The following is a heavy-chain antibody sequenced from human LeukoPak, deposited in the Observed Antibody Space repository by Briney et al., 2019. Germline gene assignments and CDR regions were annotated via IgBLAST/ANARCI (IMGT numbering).Heavy chain of an antibody. Sequence: ASVKVSCKAPGYTFTSYDINWVRQATGQGLEWMGWMNPNSGNTGYAQKFQGRVTMTRNTSISTAYMELSSLRSEDTAVYYCARFSSSLTGGFDYWGQGTLVTVSS. D-gene: IGHD1-14*01. J-gene: IGHJ4*02. CDR3: ARFSSSLTGGFDY. V-gene: IGHV1-8*01. CDR1: GYTFTSYD. CDR2: MNPNSGNT.